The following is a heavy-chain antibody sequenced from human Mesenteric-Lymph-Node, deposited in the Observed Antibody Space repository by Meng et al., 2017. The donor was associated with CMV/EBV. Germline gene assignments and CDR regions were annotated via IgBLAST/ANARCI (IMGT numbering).Heavy chain of an antibody. D-gene: IGHD2-2*01. Sequence: SDGRHWVSQAPGKGLEGVAVIWYDGSNKDYADSVKGRFTISRDNSKNTLYLQMNSLRAEDTAVYYCAKDWGYCSSTSCYPVYYFDYWGQGTLVTVSS. CDR3: AKDWGYCSSTSCYPVYYFDY. J-gene: IGHJ4*02. V-gene: IGHV3-33*06. CDR2: IWYDGSNK. CDR1: SDG.